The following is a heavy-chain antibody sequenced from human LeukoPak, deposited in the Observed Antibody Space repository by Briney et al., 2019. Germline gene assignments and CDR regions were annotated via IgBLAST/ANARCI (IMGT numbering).Heavy chain of an antibody. CDR1: GSPFTSYY. J-gene: IGHJ5*02. CDR2: INPSGGST. D-gene: IGHD1-26*01. V-gene: IGHV1-46*03. Sequence: GASVKVSCKASGSPFTSYYMHWVRQAPGQGLEWMGIINPSGGSTSYSQKFQGRVTMTRDTSTSTVYMELSSLRSEDTAVYYCAGVREWELLKGNWFDPWGQGTLVTVSS. CDR3: AGVREWELLKGNWFDP.